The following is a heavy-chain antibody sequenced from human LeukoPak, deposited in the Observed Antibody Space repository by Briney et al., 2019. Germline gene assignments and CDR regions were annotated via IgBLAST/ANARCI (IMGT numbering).Heavy chain of an antibody. CDR1: GFAFSNHA. CDR3: ANEIRPNDY. CDR2: ISISGGTT. J-gene: IGHJ4*02. Sequence: GGSLRLSCTASGFAFSNHAMSWVRQAPGKGLEWVSSISISGGTTYYADSVKGRFTISRESSKSTLYLQMNSLRADGTAVYYCANEIRPNDYWGQGTLVTVSS. V-gene: IGHV3-23*01. D-gene: IGHD4-17*01.